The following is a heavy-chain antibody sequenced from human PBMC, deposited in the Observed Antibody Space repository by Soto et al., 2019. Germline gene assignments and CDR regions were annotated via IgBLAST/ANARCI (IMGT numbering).Heavy chain of an antibody. CDR2: TRNSGGA. Sequence: QVQLQESGPGLVKTSGTLSLTCAVSSGSVFSSNWWSWVRLPPGKGLEWIGETRNSGGANYNPSLKSRVTITVDRSRNHIFLELSSVTAADTAVYYCASHLVMAGTRGFDHWGLGTLVTVSS. CDR3: ASHLVMAGTRGFDH. V-gene: IGHV4-4*02. D-gene: IGHD6-19*01. J-gene: IGHJ4*02. CDR1: SGSVFSSNW.